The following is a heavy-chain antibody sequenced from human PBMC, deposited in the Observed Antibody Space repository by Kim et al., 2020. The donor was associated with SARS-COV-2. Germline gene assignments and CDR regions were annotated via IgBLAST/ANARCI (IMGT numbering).Heavy chain of an antibody. V-gene: IGHV3-23*01. D-gene: IGHD5-12*01. Sequence: GGSLRLSCAASGFTFSSYAMSWVRQAPGKGLEWVSAISGSGGSTYYADSVKGRFTISRDNSKNTLYLQMNSLRAEDTAVYYCAALDIVATNYYFDYWGQGTLVTVSS. J-gene: IGHJ4*02. CDR1: GFTFSSYA. CDR2: ISGSGGST. CDR3: AALDIVATNYYFDY.